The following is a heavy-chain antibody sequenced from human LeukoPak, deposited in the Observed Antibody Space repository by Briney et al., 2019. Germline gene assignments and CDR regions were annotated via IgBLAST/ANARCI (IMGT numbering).Heavy chain of an antibody. CDR1: GGSISSYY. CDR2: IYYSGST. CDR3: ARTPDVICDSSGYVDY. D-gene: IGHD3-22*01. Sequence: SETLSLTCTVSGGSISSYYWSWIRQPPGKGLEWIGYIYYSGSTNYNPSLKSRVTISVDTSKNQFSLKLSSVTAADTAVYYCARTPDVICDSSGYVDYWGQGTLVTVSS. V-gene: IGHV4-59*01. J-gene: IGHJ4*02.